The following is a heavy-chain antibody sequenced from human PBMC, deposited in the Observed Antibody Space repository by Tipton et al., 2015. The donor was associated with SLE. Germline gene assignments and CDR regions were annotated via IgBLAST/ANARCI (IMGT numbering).Heavy chain of an antibody. CDR1: GHSISSGFY. V-gene: IGHV4-38-2*01. Sequence: TLSLTCSASGHSISSGFYWGWIRQSPGKGLEWIGNFYHRGTTYYNPSLKSRVTISADTSKNHLSLKLTSVTAADTAVYFCARSSSVRTLLWPTFAYWGQGTLVTVSS. D-gene: IGHD2/OR15-2a*01. J-gene: IGHJ4*02. CDR3: ARSSSVRTLLWPTFAY. CDR2: FYHRGTT.